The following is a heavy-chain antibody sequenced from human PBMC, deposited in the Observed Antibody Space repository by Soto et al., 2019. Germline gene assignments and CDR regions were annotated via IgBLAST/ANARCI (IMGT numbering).Heavy chain of an antibody. CDR3: ATVALGYCSGGSCCYFDY. J-gene: IGHJ4*02. V-gene: IGHV1-69*01. CDR2: IIPIFGTA. Sequence: QVQLVQSGAEVKKPGSSVKVSCKASGGTFSSYAISWVRQAPGQGLEWMGGIIPIFGTANYAQKFQGRVTITEDESTSTAYMELSSLRSEDTAVYYCATVALGYCSGGSCCYFDYWGQGTLVTVSS. CDR1: GGTFSSYA. D-gene: IGHD2-15*01.